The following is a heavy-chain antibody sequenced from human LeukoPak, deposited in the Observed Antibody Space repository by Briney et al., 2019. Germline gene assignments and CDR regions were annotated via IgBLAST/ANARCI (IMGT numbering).Heavy chain of an antibody. J-gene: IGHJ4*02. Sequence: PGGSLRLSCAASGFIFSSYGMHWFRQAPGKGLEWVAFIRYDGSNKYYADSVKGRFTISRDNSKNTLYLQMNSLRAEDTAVYYCAKDRSGSYSQGLDYWGQGTLVTVSS. CDR3: AKDRSGSYSQGLDY. CDR2: IRYDGSNK. V-gene: IGHV3-30*02. D-gene: IGHD1-26*01. CDR1: GFIFSSYG.